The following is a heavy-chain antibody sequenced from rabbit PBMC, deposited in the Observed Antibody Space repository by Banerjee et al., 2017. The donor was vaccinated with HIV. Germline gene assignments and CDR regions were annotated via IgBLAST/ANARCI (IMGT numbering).Heavy chain of an antibody. D-gene: IGHD8-1*01. CDR3: ARGSNYYAFNL. V-gene: IGHV1S45*01. CDR2: IDTDSGST. CDR1: GFSFSNGYV. Sequence: QEQLEESGGDLVKPEGSLTLTCTASGFSFSNGYVMCWVRQAPGKGLEWIGCIDTDSGSTYYASWAKGRFTGSKTSSTTVTLQMTTLTAADTATYFCARGSNYYAFNLWGPGTLVTVS. J-gene: IGHJ4*01.